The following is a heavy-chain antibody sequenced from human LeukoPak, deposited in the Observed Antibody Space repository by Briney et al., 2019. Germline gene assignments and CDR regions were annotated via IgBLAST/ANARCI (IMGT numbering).Heavy chain of an antibody. V-gene: IGHV3-30*02. J-gene: IGHJ6*03. CDR1: GFTFSSYD. D-gene: IGHD6-19*01. Sequence: QPGGSLRLSCAASGFTFSSYDIHWVRQAPGKGLEWVAFIRYDGSNKYYADSVKGRFTISRDNSKNTLYLQMNSLRAEDTAVYYCAKDWYSSGFWTLRGDYYYYMDVWGKGTTVTISS. CDR3: AKDWYSSGFWTLRGDYYYYMDV. CDR2: IRYDGSNK.